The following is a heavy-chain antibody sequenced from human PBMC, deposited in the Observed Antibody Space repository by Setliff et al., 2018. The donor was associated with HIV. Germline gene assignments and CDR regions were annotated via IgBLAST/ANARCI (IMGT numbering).Heavy chain of an antibody. CDR1: GASLRSQY. D-gene: IGHD1-1*01. V-gene: IGHV4-59*11. Sequence: PSETLSLTCNVSGASLRSQYWGWIRQPPGKGLEWIANIYYNGDSNYNPSLKSRVTISVDMSKSQFSLRVKSVTTADTAVYYCARVPKQLLKGAAAYFDYRGQGSLVTVSS. CDR2: IYYNGDS. CDR3: ARVPKQLLKGAAAYFDY. J-gene: IGHJ4*02.